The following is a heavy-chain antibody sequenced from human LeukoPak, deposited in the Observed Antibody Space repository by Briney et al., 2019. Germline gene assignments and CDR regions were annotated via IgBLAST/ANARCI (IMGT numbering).Heavy chain of an antibody. Sequence: PSETLSLTCAVYSGSFSGYYWSWIRQPPGKGLEWIGEINHSGSTNYNPSLKSRVTISVDTSKNQFSLKLSSVTAADTAVYYCARLGYYGSGSYFGVDFDYWGQGTLVTVSS. CDR3: ARLGYYGSGSYFGVDFDY. CDR1: SGSFSGYY. D-gene: IGHD3-10*01. J-gene: IGHJ4*02. V-gene: IGHV4-34*01. CDR2: INHSGST.